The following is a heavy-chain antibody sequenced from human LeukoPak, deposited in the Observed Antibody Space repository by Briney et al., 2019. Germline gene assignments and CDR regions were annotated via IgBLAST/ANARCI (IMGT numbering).Heavy chain of an antibody. CDR3: TRHFDSSGYYYVGFDY. J-gene: IGHJ4*02. CDR2: IRSKANSYAT. V-gene: IGHV3-73*01. CDR1: GFTFSGSA. Sequence: PGGSLRLSCAASGFTFSGSAMHWVRQASGKGLEWVGRIRSKANSYATASAASLKGRFTISREDSKNTAYLQMNSLKTEDTAVYYCTRHFDSSGYYYVGFDYWGQGTLVTVSS. D-gene: IGHD3-22*01.